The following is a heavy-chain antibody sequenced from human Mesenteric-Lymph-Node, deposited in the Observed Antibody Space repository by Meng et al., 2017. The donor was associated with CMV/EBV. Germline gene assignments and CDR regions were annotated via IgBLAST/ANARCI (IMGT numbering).Heavy chain of an antibody. CDR1: GFTFSSYS. CDR2: ISSSSSYI. D-gene: IGHD2-15*01. J-gene: IGHJ4*02. V-gene: IGHV3-21*01. Sequence: GESLKISCAASGFTFSSYSMNWVRQAPGKGLEWVSSISSSSSYIYYADSVKGRFTISRDNAKNSLYLEMSSLRAEDTSVYYCARSFAGRYFDHWGQGTLVTVSS. CDR3: ARSFAGRYFDH.